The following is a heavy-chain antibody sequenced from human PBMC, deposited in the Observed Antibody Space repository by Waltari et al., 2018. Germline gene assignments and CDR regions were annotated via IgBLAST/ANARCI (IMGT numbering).Heavy chain of an antibody. CDR3: AKKRTTYYDSTGGAFFDW. CDR1: GFTFENYA. J-gene: IGHJ4*02. Sequence: EVQLVESGGDLVQPGRSLRLSCAASGFTFENYAMQWVRQIPGKVREWVSGISWISGKTAYADSGKGRFTISRDTAKNSLYLQMDSLRPEDTALYYCAKKRTTYYDSTGGAFFDWWGQGTLVTVSS. V-gene: IGHV3-9*01. D-gene: IGHD3-22*01. CDR2: ISWISGKT.